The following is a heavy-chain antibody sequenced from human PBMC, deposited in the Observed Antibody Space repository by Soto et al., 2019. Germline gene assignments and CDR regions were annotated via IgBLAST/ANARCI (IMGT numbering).Heavy chain of an antibody. V-gene: IGHV1-2*04. CDR2: INPNSGGT. Sequence: RASVKVSCKASGYTFTSYGISWVRQAPGQGLEWMGWINPNSGGTNYAQKFQGWVTMTRDTSISTAYMELSRLRSDDTAVCYCARDLYYYDSSGYYRYFDYWGQGTLVTVSS. J-gene: IGHJ4*02. CDR3: ARDLYYYDSSGYYRYFDY. D-gene: IGHD3-22*01. CDR1: GYTFTSYG.